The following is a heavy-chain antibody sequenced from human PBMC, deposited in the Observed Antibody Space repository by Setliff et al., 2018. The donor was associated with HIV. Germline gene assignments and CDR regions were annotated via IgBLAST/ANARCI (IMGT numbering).Heavy chain of an antibody. CDR1: GGSISSHY. V-gene: IGHV4-59*08. J-gene: IGHJ5*02. D-gene: IGHD3-9*01. Sequence: SETLSLTCTVSGGSISSHYWSWIRQPPGKGLEWIGSIYYSGSTNYNPSLKSRVTISVDTSKNQFSLKLSSVTAADTAVYYCARGSFDWSNWFDPWGQGTLVTVSS. CDR3: ARGSFDWSNWFDP. CDR2: IYYSGST.